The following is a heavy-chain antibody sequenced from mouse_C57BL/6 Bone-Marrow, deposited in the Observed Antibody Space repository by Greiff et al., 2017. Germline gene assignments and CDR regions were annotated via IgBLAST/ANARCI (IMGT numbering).Heavy chain of an antibody. CDR1: GYTFTSYW. V-gene: IGHV1-5*01. CDR3: TRGLRRGYYYAMDY. J-gene: IGHJ4*01. Sequence: VQLQQSGTVLARPGASVKMSCKTSGYTFTSYWMHWVKQRPGQGLEWIGAIYPGNSDTSYNQKFKGKAKLTAVTSASTAYMELSSLTNEDSAVYYCTRGLRRGYYYAMDYWGQGTSVTVSS. D-gene: IGHD2-2*01. CDR2: IYPGNSDT.